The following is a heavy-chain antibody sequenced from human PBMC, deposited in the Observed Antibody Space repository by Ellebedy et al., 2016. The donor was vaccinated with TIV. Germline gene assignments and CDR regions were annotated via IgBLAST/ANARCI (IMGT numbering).Heavy chain of an antibody. CDR3: ARHMMTTVTTPWFDP. CDR2: IYYSGST. D-gene: IGHD4-17*01. CDR1: GGSISSSSYY. Sequence: MPSETLSLTCTVSGGSISSSSYYWGWIRQPPGKGLEWIGSIYYSGSTYYNPSLKSRVTITVDTSKNQFSLKLSSVTAADTAVYYCARHMMTTVTTPWFDPWGQGTLVTVSS. V-gene: IGHV4-39*01. J-gene: IGHJ5*02.